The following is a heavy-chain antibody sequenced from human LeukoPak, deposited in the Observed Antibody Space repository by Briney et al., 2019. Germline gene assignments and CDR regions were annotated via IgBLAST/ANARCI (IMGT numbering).Heavy chain of an antibody. V-gene: IGHV4-61*05. CDR2: IYYSGST. D-gene: IGHD4-23*01. Sequence: SETLSLTCTVSGGSISSSSYYWGWIRQPPGKGLEWIGYIYYSGSTNYNPSLKSRVTISVDTFKNQFSLKLSSVTAADTAVYYCASGGNHDYWGQGTLVTASS. J-gene: IGHJ4*02. CDR1: GGSISSSSYY. CDR3: ASGGNHDY.